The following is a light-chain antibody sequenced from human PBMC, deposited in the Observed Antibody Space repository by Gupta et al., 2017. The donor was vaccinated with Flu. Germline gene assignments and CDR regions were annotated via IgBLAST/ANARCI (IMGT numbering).Light chain of an antibody. V-gene: IGKV1-6*01. CDR1: QDIRIT. J-gene: IGKJ1*01. CDR3: QHDHNIPCT. Sequence: AIQVAPSPSSLSASVGDGVTVTCRASQDIRITLGWYQQKPGKAPKLLIYNASTLQTGVPSRFRGSGSGTDFTLTISSLQAEDFATYYCQHDHNIPCTFGQGTKVEIK. CDR2: NAS.